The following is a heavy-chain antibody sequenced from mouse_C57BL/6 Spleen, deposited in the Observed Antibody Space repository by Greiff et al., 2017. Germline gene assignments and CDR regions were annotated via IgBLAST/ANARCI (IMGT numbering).Heavy chain of an antibody. CDR1: GYAFSSYW. J-gene: IGHJ2*01. V-gene: IGHV1-80*01. D-gene: IGHD2-3*01. CDR3: ARGGLLPYYFDY. CDR2: IYPGDGDT. Sequence: VKLVESGAELVKPGASVKISCKASGYAFSSYWMNWVKQRPGKGLEWIGQIYPGDGDTNYNGKFKGKATLTADKSSSTAYMQLSSLTSEDSAVYFCARGGLLPYYFDYWGQGTTLTVSS.